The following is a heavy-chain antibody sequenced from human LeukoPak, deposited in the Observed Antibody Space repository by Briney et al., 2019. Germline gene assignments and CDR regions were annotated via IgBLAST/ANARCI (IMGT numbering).Heavy chain of an antibody. D-gene: IGHD3-16*01. J-gene: IGHJ4*02. Sequence: ASVKVSCKASGYTFTSYDINWVRQATGQGLEWMGWMNPNSGNTGYAQKFQGRVTMTRNTSISTAYMELSSLRSEGRGGCWGGGGGGGGGGWGGGGGQGTLVTVSS. CDR1: GYTFTSYD. V-gene: IGHV1-8*01. CDR2: MNPNSGNT. CDR3: GGGGGGGGGWGGG.